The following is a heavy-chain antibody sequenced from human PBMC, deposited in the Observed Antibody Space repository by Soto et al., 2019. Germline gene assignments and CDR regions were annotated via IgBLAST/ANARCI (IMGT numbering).Heavy chain of an antibody. Sequence: EVQLVESGGGLVQPGGSLRLSCAASGFTFSNYWMSWVRQAPGKGLEWVANIKQDGTEKNYVDSVWGRFTISRDNAKNSLDLQMNSLTAEDTAVYYCASVAIWGQGTLVTVSS. CDR1: GFTFSNYW. CDR3: ASVAI. J-gene: IGHJ4*02. V-gene: IGHV3-7*01. D-gene: IGHD5-12*01. CDR2: IKQDGTEK.